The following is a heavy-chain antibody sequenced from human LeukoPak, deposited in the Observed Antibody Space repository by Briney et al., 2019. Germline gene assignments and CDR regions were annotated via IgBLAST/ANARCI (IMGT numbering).Heavy chain of an antibody. D-gene: IGHD3-3*01. J-gene: IGHJ4*02. CDR1: GFTFSSYS. CDR2: IISSSSTYI. Sequence: GGSLRLSCAASGFTFSSYSMNWVRQAPGKGLEWVSSIISSSSTYIYYADSVKGRFTISRDNSKNTLYLQMNSLRAEDTAVYYCARDGFGSGYYLDYWGQGTLVTVSS. CDR3: ARDGFGSGYYLDY. V-gene: IGHV3-21*01.